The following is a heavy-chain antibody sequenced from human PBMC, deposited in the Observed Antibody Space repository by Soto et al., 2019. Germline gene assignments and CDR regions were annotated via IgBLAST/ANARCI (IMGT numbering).Heavy chain of an antibody. J-gene: IGHJ5*02. CDR2: VFTTGTT. V-gene: IGHV4-4*07. D-gene: IGHD3-3*02. CDR1: GGSINNYY. Sequence: SETLSLTCSVTGGSINNYYWSWVRQSAGKGLEWIGRVFTTGTTDYNPSLKGRVTISVDTSKNQFSLSLRSVTAADTAIYYCARDFNSIFDDFADMRWNFDPWGQGTLVT. CDR3: ARDFNSIFDDFADMRWNFDP.